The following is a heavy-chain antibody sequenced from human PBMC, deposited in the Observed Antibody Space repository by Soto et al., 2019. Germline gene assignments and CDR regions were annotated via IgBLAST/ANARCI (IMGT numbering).Heavy chain of an antibody. D-gene: IGHD4-4*01. CDR1: GGNFSSNG. CDR3: AGASDSTWYTWLDP. V-gene: IGHV1-69*01. J-gene: IGHJ5*02. CDR2: IIPTFGTT. Sequence: QVQLVQSGAEVKKPGSSVKVSCKAPGGNFSSNGIRWVRQAPGQGLEFMGGIIPTFGTTNYAHKFRGRVTITADESTGTAYMELSSLRSDDTAVYFCAGASDSTWYTWLDPWGPGTLVTVSS.